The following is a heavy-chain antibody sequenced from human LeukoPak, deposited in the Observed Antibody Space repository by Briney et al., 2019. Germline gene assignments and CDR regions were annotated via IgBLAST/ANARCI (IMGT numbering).Heavy chain of an antibody. Sequence: GASVKVSCKASGYTFTGYYMHWVRQAPGQGLEWMGWINPNSGGTNYAQKFQGRVTMTRDTSISTAYMELSRLRSDDTAVYYCATGPRYYDFWSGFPPQVDYWGQGTLVTVSS. D-gene: IGHD3-3*01. V-gene: IGHV1-2*02. J-gene: IGHJ4*02. CDR3: ATGPRYYDFWSGFPPQVDY. CDR2: INPNSGGT. CDR1: GYTFTGYY.